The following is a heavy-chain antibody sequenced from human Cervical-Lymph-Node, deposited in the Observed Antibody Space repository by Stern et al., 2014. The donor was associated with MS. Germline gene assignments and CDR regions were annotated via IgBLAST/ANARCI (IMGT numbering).Heavy chain of an antibody. J-gene: IGHJ4*02. V-gene: IGHV3-33*01. Sequence: QVQLVESGGGVVQPGRSLRLSCAASGFTFRSYGMHWVRQAPGKGLEWVAIIWYDGNNRYYADSVMGRFTISRDNSKNTLYLLMNSLRADDTAVYYCARPIHYDSGSYYFDSWGQGTLVTVSS. CDR2: IWYDGNNR. D-gene: IGHD3-22*01. CDR1: GFTFRSYG. CDR3: ARPIHYDSGSYYFDS.